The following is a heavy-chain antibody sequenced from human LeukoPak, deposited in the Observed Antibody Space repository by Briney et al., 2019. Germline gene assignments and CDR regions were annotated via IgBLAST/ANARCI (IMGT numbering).Heavy chain of an antibody. J-gene: IGHJ5*02. CDR3: AKESEAIAAAGTLGS. CDR1: EFTFSNYA. Sequence: GGSLRLSCAASEFTFSNYAVSWVRQSPGKGLEWVSGISGTSGTTYYADSVKGRFTISRDNSKNTLYLQMNSLRSEDTAVYYCAKESEAIAAAGTLGSWGQGTLVTVSS. CDR2: ISGTSGTT. D-gene: IGHD6-13*01. V-gene: IGHV3-23*01.